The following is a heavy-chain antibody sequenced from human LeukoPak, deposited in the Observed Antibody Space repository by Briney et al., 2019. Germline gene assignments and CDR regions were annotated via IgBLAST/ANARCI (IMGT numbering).Heavy chain of an antibody. Sequence: SETLSLTCTVSGGSISSYYWSWIRQPPGKGLEWIGYISYSGSTNYNPSLKSRVTISVDTSKNQFSLKLSSVTAADTAVYYCAGQRRITIFGVVILHYMDVWGKGTTVTVSS. CDR2: ISYSGST. CDR1: GGSISSYY. D-gene: IGHD3-3*01. J-gene: IGHJ6*03. CDR3: AGQRRITIFGVVILHYMDV. V-gene: IGHV4-59*12.